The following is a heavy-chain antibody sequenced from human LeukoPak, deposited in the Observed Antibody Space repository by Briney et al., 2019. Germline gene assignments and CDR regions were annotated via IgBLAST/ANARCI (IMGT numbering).Heavy chain of an antibody. CDR3: ARDDPGYCSGGSFRVTPSPEGRADAFDI. CDR2: IIPIFGTA. Sequence: SVKVSCKASGGTFSSYAISWVRQAPGQGLEWMGGIIPIFGTANYAQKFQGRVTITADESTSTAYMELSSLRSEDTAVYYCARDDPGYCSGGSFRVTPSPEGRADAFDIRGQRTMVNVSS. D-gene: IGHD2-15*01. J-gene: IGHJ3*02. CDR1: GGTFSSYA. V-gene: IGHV1-69*13.